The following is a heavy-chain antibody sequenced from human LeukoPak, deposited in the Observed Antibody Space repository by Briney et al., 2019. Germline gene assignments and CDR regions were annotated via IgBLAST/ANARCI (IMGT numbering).Heavy chain of an antibody. Sequence: GRSLRLSCAASGFTFSSYGMHWVRQAPGKGLEWVAVISYDGSNKYYADSVKGRFTISRDNSKNTLYLQMDSLRAEDTAVYYCAKDALSYYYDSSGYFDYWGQGTLDTVSS. CDR3: AKDALSYYYDSSGYFDY. CDR1: GFTFSSYG. V-gene: IGHV3-30*18. J-gene: IGHJ4*02. D-gene: IGHD3-22*01. CDR2: ISYDGSNK.